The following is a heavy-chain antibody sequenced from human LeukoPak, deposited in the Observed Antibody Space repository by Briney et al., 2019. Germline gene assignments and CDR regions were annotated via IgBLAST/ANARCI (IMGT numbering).Heavy chain of an antibody. V-gene: IGHV3-21*01. J-gene: IGHJ4*02. D-gene: IGHD5-24*01. CDR3: ARGRDGSQSPIDD. CDR1: GFTFRSYN. Sequence: GGSLRLSCAAYGFTFRSYNMNWVRQAPGKGLEWVSSISSSSSYIYYADSVRGRFTISRDNAKNSLYLQMNSLRAEDTAVYYCARGRDGSQSPIDDWGQGTLVTVSS. CDR2: ISSSSSYI.